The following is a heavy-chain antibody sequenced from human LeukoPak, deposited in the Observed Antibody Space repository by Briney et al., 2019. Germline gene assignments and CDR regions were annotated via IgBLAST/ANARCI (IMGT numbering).Heavy chain of an antibody. V-gene: IGHV3-23*01. J-gene: IGHJ4*02. CDR3: AKLGTYSGDFDY. CDR2: ISGSGGST. CDR1: GFTFRSYA. D-gene: IGHD6-19*01. Sequence: GGSLRLSCAASGFTFRSYAMSWVRQAPGKELEWVSAISGSGGSTYYADSVKGRFTISRDNSKNTLYLQMNSLRAEDTAVYYCAKLGTYSGDFDYWGQGTLVTVSS.